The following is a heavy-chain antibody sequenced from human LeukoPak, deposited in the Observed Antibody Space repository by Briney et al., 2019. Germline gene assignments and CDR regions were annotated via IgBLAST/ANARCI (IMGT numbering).Heavy chain of an antibody. V-gene: IGHV3-23*01. D-gene: IGHD6-13*01. J-gene: IGHJ4*02. Sequence: GGSLRLSCAASGFTFSNYAMSWVRQGPGKGLEWVSAISGNGGTTYYADSVKGRFTISGDNSKNTLYLQMNSLRAEDTAVYYCAKGVGTAAVGPGVFDYWGQGTLVTVSS. CDR1: GFTFSNYA. CDR2: ISGNGGTT. CDR3: AKGVGTAAVGPGVFDY.